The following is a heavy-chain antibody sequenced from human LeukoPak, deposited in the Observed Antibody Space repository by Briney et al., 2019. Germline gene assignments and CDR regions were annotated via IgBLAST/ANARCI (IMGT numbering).Heavy chain of an antibody. CDR3: ATELRIGATGYLFAFDI. CDR2: VSFDESNK. Sequence: GGSLRLSCAASGFTFGSYAMHWVRQAPGKGLEWVALVSFDESNKYYADSVKGRFTISRDNYKNTLYLQMNSLRVEDTAVYYCATELRIGATGYLFAFDIWGQGTMVTVSS. D-gene: IGHD1-1*01. V-gene: IGHV3-30*03. CDR1: GFTFGSYA. J-gene: IGHJ3*02.